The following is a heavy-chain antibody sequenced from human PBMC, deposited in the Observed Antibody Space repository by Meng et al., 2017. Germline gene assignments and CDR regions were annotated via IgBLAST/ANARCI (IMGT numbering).Heavy chain of an antibody. J-gene: IGHJ5*01. V-gene: IGHV4-39*07. Sequence: LRLSCPVSSGFISSSSYYWGWIREPPGKGLEWIGSIYYSGSTNYNPSLKSRVTISVDTSKNQFSLKLSSVTAADTAVYYCARASEYSTSWTDWFDPWGQGTLVTVSS. D-gene: IGHD6-13*01. CDR1: SGFISSSSYY. CDR3: ARASEYSTSWTDWFDP. CDR2: IYYSGST.